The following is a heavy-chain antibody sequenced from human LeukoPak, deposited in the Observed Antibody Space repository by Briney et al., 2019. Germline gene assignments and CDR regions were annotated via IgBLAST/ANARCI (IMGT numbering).Heavy chain of an antibody. D-gene: IGHD5-12*01. Sequence: VKVSCKASGGTFSSYAISWVRQAPGQGLEWMGGIIPIFGTANYAQKFQGRVTITADESTSTAYMELSSLRSEDTAVYYCARGFGPYSGYDLVARAFDYWGQGTLVTVSS. CDR1: GGTFSSYA. V-gene: IGHV1-69*13. CDR3: ARGFGPYSGYDLVARAFDY. CDR2: IIPIFGTA. J-gene: IGHJ4*02.